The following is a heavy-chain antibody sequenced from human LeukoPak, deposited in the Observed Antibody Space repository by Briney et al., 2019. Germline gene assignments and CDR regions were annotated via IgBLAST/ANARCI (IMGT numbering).Heavy chain of an antibody. CDR3: ARMTTVTYYFDY. CDR1: GFTVSSNY. CDR2: IYSGGST. J-gene: IGHJ4*02. D-gene: IGHD4-17*01. Sequence: PGGSLRLSCAASGFTVSSNYMSWARHAPGKGLEWVSVIYSGGSTYYADSVKGRFTISRDNSKNTLYLQMNSLRAEDTAVYYCARMTTVTYYFDYWGQGTLVTVSS. V-gene: IGHV3-53*01.